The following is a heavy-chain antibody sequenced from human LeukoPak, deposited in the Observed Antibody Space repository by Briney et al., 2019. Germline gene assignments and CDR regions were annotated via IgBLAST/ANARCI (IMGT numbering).Heavy chain of an antibody. D-gene: IGHD1-26*01. J-gene: IGHJ2*01. CDR2: LYHSGST. Sequence: SQTLSLTCAVSGYSISSGYYWGWIRQPPGKGLEWIGSLYHSGSTYYNPSLKSRVTISVDTSKNQFSLKLSSVTAADTAVYYCASGELRWYFDLWGRGTLVTVSS. CDR1: GYSISSGYY. CDR3: ASGELRWYFDL. V-gene: IGHV4-38-2*01.